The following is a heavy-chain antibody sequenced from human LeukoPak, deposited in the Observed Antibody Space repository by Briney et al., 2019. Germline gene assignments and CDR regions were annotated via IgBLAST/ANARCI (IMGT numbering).Heavy chain of an antibody. CDR1: GFTFSTYG. J-gene: IGHJ4*02. CDR2: ISYDGSNK. V-gene: IGHV3-30*12. CDR3: ARSLYFDY. Sequence: GGSLRLSCAASGFTFSTYGMHWVRQAPGKGLEWVAVISYDGSNKYYADSVKGRFTISRDNSKNTLYLQMNSLRAEDTAVYYCARSLYFDYWGQGTLVTVSS.